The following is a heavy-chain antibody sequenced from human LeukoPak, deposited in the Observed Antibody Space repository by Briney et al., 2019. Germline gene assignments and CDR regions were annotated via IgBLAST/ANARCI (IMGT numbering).Heavy chain of an antibody. Sequence: PSETLSLTYTVSGGSISSSSYYWGWLRQPRGKGLERIGRIYYSGSTYYIRSLKSRVTISVDTSKNQSSLTLSSVTAADTAVYYCARSSRYSIISGAFDIWGQGTMVTVSS. CDR1: GGSISSSSYY. CDR2: IYYSGST. V-gene: IGHV4-39*07. CDR3: ARSSRYSIISGAFDI. J-gene: IGHJ3*02. D-gene: IGHD4-11*01.